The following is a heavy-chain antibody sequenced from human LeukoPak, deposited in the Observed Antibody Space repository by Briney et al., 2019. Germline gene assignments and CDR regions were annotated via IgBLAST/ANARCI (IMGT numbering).Heavy chain of an antibody. Sequence: GGSLRLSCAASGFTFSSYSMNWVRQAPGKGLEWVSSISSSSSYIYYADSVKGRFTTSRDNAKNSLYLQMNSLRAEDTAVYYCAVDQWLVRDYYYGMDVWGQGTTVTVSS. J-gene: IGHJ6*02. CDR2: ISSSSSYI. CDR1: GFTFSSYS. V-gene: IGHV3-21*01. CDR3: AVDQWLVRDYYYGMDV. D-gene: IGHD6-19*01.